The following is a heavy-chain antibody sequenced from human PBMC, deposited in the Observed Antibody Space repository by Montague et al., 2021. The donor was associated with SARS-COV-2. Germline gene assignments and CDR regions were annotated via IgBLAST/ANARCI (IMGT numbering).Heavy chain of an antibody. V-gene: IGHV4-31*03. D-gene: IGHD3-3*01. CDR1: GDSISSGGYY. Sequence: TLSLTCTVSGDSISSGGYYWGWIRQHPGKGLEWIGCIYNSGSTYYNPSLKSRVTISVDTSKNQFSLKLSSVTAADTAVYYCARAPTIFGVGNTYLDNWGQGTLVTVSS. J-gene: IGHJ4*02. CDR3: ARAPTIFGVGNTYLDN. CDR2: IYNSGST.